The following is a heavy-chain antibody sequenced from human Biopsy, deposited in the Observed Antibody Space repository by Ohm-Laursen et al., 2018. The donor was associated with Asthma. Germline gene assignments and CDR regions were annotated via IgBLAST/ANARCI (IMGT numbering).Heavy chain of an antibody. Sequence: SVKVSCKASGDSFSNYAISWARQAPGQGLEWMGGPIPVLGTPDHAQMFEGGVTITADESTSTAYMELSNLSSEDTAVYYCARGYSGSDRIVYYYSGLEVWGQGTTVTVSS. V-gene: IGHV1-69*13. CDR2: PIPVLGTP. J-gene: IGHJ6*02. CDR3: ARGYSGSDRIVYYYSGLEV. CDR1: GDSFSNYA. D-gene: IGHD5-12*01.